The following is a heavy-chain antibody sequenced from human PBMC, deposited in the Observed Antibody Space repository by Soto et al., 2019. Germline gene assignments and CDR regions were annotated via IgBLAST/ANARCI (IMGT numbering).Heavy chain of an antibody. J-gene: IGHJ4*02. Sequence: EVQLVESGGGLVQPGGSLTLSCAASGFTVSSNYMTWVRQAPGKGLEWVSLIYSGGSTYYADSVKGRFTISRDNSKNTLYLQMNRLRAEDTAVYYCAGTSSVDYWGQGNLVTVSS. CDR3: AGTSSVDY. CDR2: IYSGGST. D-gene: IGHD3-10*01. V-gene: IGHV3-66*01. CDR1: GFTVSSNY.